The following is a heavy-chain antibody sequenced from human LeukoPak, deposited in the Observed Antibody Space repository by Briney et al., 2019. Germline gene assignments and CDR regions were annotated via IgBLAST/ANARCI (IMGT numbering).Heavy chain of an antibody. D-gene: IGHD3-10*01. V-gene: IGHV3-20*04. CDR2: INWNAGST. Sequence: PGGSLRLSCATSGFTFDDYGMSWVRQVPGKGLGWVSSINWNAGSTTYADSVKGRFTISRDNANNSLYLQMNSLRAEDTALYYCARVMYHDSGSYYQYFHHWGQGTPVTVSS. CDR1: GFTFDDYG. CDR3: ARVMYHDSGSYYQYFHH. J-gene: IGHJ4*02.